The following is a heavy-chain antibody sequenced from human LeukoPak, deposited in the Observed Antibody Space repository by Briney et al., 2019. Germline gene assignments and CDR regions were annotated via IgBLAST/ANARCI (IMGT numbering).Heavy chain of an antibody. CDR2: IYSSGNT. V-gene: IGHV3-53*01. CDR3: ARWALGAGLDY. Sequence: GGSLRLSCVSSGFDVYNNYVHWVRQAPGKGLEWVSVIYSSGNTYYADSVRDRFIISKDNSKNTVYLQMNSLRAEDTAVYYCARWALGAGLDYWGQGTLVTVSS. J-gene: IGHJ4*02. CDR1: GFDVYNNY.